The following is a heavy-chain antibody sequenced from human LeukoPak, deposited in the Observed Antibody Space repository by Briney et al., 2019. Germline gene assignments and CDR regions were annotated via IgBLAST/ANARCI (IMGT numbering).Heavy chain of an antibody. V-gene: IGHV3-33*01. CDR1: GFTFSSYG. D-gene: IGHD2-21*02. Sequence: GRSLRLSCAASGFTFSSYGMHWVRQAPGKGLEWVAVIWYDGSNKYYADSVEGRFTISRDNSKNTLYLQMNSLRAEDTAVYYCARDRDPLLFDYWGQGTLVTVSS. CDR2: IWYDGSNK. CDR3: ARDRDPLLFDY. J-gene: IGHJ4*02.